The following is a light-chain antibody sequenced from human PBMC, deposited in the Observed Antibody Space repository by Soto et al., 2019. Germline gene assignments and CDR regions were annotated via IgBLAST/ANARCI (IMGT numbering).Light chain of an antibody. J-gene: IGKJ1*01. V-gene: IGKV1-5*01. CDR2: DAS. CDR3: QQYNSFWT. CDR1: QSISSW. Sequence: DIQMTQSPSTLSASVGDRVTITCRASQSISSWLAWYQQKPGKAPRLLIYDASYLERGVPSRFNGSGCGREFTLTISYQKPDGLATYYCQQYNSFWTFGQGTKVEI.